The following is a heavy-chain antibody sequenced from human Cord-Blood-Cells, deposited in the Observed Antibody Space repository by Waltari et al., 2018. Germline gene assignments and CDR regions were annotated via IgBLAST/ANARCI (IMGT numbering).Heavy chain of an antibody. V-gene: IGHV1-69*01. CDR2: IIPIFGTE. Sequence: QVQLVQSGAEVKKPGSSVKVSCKASGGTFSSYAISWVRQAPGQGLEWMGGIIPIFGTENYAQKFQGRVTITADESTSTAYMELSSLRSEDTAVYYCARVANYDFWSGYYYFDYWGQGTLVTVSS. CDR1: GGTFSSYA. J-gene: IGHJ4*02. CDR3: ARVANYDFWSGYYYFDY. D-gene: IGHD3-3*01.